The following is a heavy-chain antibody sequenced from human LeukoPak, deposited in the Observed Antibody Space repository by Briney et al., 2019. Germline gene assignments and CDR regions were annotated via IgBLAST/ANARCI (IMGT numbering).Heavy chain of an antibody. CDR2: INHSGST. V-gene: IGHV4-34*01. Sequence: PSETLSLTCAVYGGSFSGYYWSWIRQPPGKGLEWIGEINHSGSTNYNPSLKSRVTISVDTSKNQFSLKLSSVTAADTAVYYCARGHLYVAGSEIAYWGQGTLVTVSS. D-gene: IGHD6-19*01. CDR3: ARGHLYVAGSEIAY. CDR1: GGSFSGYY. J-gene: IGHJ4*02.